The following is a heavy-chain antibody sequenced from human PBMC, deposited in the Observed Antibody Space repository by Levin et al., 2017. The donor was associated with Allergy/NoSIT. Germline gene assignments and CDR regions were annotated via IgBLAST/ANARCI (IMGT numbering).Heavy chain of an antibody. CDR3: ATDAVTGSYDAFDI. CDR2: ISSRSDTK. Sequence: GESLKISCVASGFTFSRYSMNWVRQAPGKGLEWVSYISSRSDTKYYAESVKGRLTISRDNAKNSLSLQMNGLRAEDTAVYYCATDAVTGSYDAFDIWGQGIMVTVSS. D-gene: IGHD2-21*02. V-gene: IGHV3-48*01. J-gene: IGHJ3*02. CDR1: GFTFSRYS.